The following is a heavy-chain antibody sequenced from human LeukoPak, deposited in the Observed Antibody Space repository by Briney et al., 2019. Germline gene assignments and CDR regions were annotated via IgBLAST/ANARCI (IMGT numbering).Heavy chain of an antibody. J-gene: IGHJ4*02. V-gene: IGHV4-31*03. D-gene: IGHD3-9*01. Sequence: SETLSLTCTVSGGSISSGGYSWSWIRQHPGKGLEWIGYIYYSGSTYYNPSLKSRVTISVDTSKNQFSLKLSSVTAADTAVYYCARVSYSYYDILTGYETTYYFDYWGQGTLVTVSS. CDR1: GGSISSGGYS. CDR3: ARVSYSYYDILTGYETTYYFDY. CDR2: IYYSGST.